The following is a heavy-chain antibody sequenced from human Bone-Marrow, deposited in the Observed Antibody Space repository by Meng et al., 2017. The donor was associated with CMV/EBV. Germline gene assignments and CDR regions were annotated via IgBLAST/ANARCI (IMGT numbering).Heavy chain of an antibody. CDR1: GFTFSSYW. Sequence: GGSLRLSCAASGFTFSSYWMSWVRQAPGKGLEWVANIKQDGSEKYYVDSVKGRFTISRDNAKNSLYLQMNNLRAEDTAVYYCARDLGHGWSSYFDYWGQGTLVTVSS. CDR2: IKQDGSEK. D-gene: IGHD6-19*01. J-gene: IGHJ4*02. V-gene: IGHV3-7*01. CDR3: ARDLGHGWSSYFDY.